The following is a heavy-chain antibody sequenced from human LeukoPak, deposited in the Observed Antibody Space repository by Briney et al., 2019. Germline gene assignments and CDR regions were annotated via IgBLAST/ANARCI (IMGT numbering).Heavy chain of an antibody. Sequence: ASVKVSCKASGYTFTSYYMHWVRQAPGQGLEWMGRSNPNSGGTNYEKQFQGRVTMTRDTSISTAYMELSGLRSDDTAVYYCARPHCSSTSCYAETQNWFDPWGQGTLVTVSS. CDR3: ARPHCSSTSCYAETQNWFDP. J-gene: IGHJ5*02. CDR2: SNPNSGGT. V-gene: IGHV1-2*06. D-gene: IGHD2-2*01. CDR1: GYTFTSYY.